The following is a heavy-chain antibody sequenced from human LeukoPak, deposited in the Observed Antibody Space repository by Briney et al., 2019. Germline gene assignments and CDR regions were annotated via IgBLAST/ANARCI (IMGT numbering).Heavy chain of an antibody. J-gene: IGHJ4*02. Sequence: GGSLRLSCAASGFTFSTYSMNWVRQAPGKGLEWVSSINSGSTHFYYADSVRGRFTISRDNTKNSLFLQMNSLRAEDTAVYYCARFYGSGRDSNFDYWGQGTLVTVSS. CDR2: INSGSTHF. CDR3: ARFYGSGRDSNFDY. CDR1: GFTFSTYS. V-gene: IGHV3-21*01. D-gene: IGHD3-10*01.